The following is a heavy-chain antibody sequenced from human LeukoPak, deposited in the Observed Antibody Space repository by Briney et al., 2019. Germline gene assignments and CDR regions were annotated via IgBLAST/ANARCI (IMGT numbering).Heavy chain of an antibody. CDR1: GYTFSSYS. CDR2: ISSNTRDI. D-gene: IGHD1-14*01. V-gene: IGHV3-21*01. Sequence: PGGSLRLSCAASGYTFSSYSMNWVRQAPGKGLEWVSSISSNTRDIYYTDSVKGRFTVSRDNAKKSLYLQMSSLRVEDTAVYYCAREDELTSVDSWGQGTLVSVSS. CDR3: AREDELTSVDS. J-gene: IGHJ5*01.